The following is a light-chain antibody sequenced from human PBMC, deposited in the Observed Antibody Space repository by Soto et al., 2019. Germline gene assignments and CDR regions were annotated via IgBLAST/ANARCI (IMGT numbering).Light chain of an antibody. J-gene: IGLJ3*02. CDR1: SSDVGGYDR. Sequence: QSALTQPASVSGSPGQSIAISCTGTSSDVGGYDRVSWYQQHPDKAPTLMIYEVNKQPSGVSSRFSGSKSGNTASLTISGLQAEDEADYYCCSSVGSPNWVFGGGTKLTVL. CDR2: EVN. V-gene: IGLV2-23*02. CDR3: CSSVGSPNWV.